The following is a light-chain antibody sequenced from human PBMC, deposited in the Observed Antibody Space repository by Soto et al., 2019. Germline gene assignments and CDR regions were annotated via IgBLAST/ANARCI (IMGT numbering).Light chain of an antibody. V-gene: IGLV2-11*01. Sequence: QSALAQPRSVSGSPGQSVTISCTGTSSDFGGYNYVSWYQHHPGKAPKLMIYDVGERPSGVPDRFSGSKSGNTASLTISGPQAEDEADYYCCSYAGTFYVFGTGTKVTVL. J-gene: IGLJ1*01. CDR2: DVG. CDR1: SSDFGGYNY. CDR3: CSYAGTFYV.